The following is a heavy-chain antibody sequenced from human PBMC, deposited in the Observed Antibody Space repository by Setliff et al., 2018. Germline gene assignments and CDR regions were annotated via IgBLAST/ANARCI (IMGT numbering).Heavy chain of an antibody. CDR1: GYTFTRYY. Sequence: GASVKVSCKASGYTFTRYYMHWVRQAPGQGLEWMGIINPSGGSTSYAQKFQGRVTMTRDTSTSTVYMELSSLRSEDTAVYYCARAGNYNFWSGYPPYYYYYGMDVWGQGTTVTVSS. D-gene: IGHD3-3*01. CDR3: ARAGNYNFWSGYPPYYYYYGMDV. CDR2: INPSGGST. V-gene: IGHV1-46*01. J-gene: IGHJ6*02.